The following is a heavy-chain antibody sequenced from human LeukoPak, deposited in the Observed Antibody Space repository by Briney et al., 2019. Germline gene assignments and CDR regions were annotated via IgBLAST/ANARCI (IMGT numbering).Heavy chain of an antibody. Sequence: GASVKVSCKASGGTFSSYAISWARQAPGQGLEWMGGIIPIFGTANYAQKFQGRVTITADESTSTAYMELSSLRSEDTAVYYCASHCSSTSCYTYYFDYWGQGTLVTVSS. CDR2: IIPIFGTA. V-gene: IGHV1-69*13. CDR3: ASHCSSTSCYTYYFDY. J-gene: IGHJ4*02. D-gene: IGHD2-2*02. CDR1: GGTFSSYA.